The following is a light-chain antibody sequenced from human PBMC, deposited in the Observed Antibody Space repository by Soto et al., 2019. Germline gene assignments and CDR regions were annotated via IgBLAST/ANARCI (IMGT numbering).Light chain of an antibody. CDR1: KSDIGVYDF. V-gene: IGLV2-8*01. CDR3: KSYAGSNTYV. Sequence: QSVLTHPPSASGSPGQSFTISCTGTKSDIGVYDFVSWYQHHPGKAPRLIIYEVVQRPSGVPDRFSGSKSGNTASLTVSGLQAADEADYFCKSYAGSNTYVFGSGTKVTVL. CDR2: EVV. J-gene: IGLJ1*01.